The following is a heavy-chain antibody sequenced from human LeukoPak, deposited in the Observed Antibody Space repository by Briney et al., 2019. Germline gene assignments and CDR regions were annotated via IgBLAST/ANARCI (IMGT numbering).Heavy chain of an antibody. CDR2: ISYSGST. CDR1: GGSISSSSHS. D-gene: IGHD2-2*01. Sequence: SETLSLTCTASGGSISSSSHSWGWIRQPPGKGLEWIGSISYSGSTYYNPSLKTRVTMSADTSENQFSLKLSSVTAADSTVYYCVRIYCTSTSCYGDSYYGMDVWGQGTTVTVSS. J-gene: IGHJ6*02. V-gene: IGHV4-39*01. CDR3: VRIYCTSTSCYGDSYYGMDV.